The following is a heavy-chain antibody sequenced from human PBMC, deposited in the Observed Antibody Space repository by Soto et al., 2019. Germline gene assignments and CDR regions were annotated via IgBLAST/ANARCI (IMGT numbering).Heavy chain of an antibody. J-gene: IGHJ4*02. CDR1: AYTFTAYQ. V-gene: IGHV1-2*02. D-gene: IGHD3-10*01. CDR2: INPKSGDT. Sequence: ASVKVSCKVSAYTFTAYQMHWVRQAPGQGLEWMGWINPKSGDTNSAQKFQGRVTVTRDMSISTAYVELSGLTSDDTAVYYCACGSTTGFLDDWGQGTLVTVSS. CDR3: ACGSTTGFLDD.